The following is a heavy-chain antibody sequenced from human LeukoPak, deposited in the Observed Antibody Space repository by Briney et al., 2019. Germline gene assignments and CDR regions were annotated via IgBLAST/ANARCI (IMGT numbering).Heavy chain of an antibody. V-gene: IGHV4-61*02. CDR1: GGSISSGSYY. CDR2: IYTSGST. CDR3: ARGMAAAEPIDY. J-gene: IGHJ4*02. Sequence: PSETLSLTCTVSGGSISSGSYYWSWIRQPAGKGLEWIGRIYTSGSTNYNPSLKSRVTISVDTSKNQFSLKLSSVTAADTAVYYCARGMAAAEPIDYWGQGTLVTVSS. D-gene: IGHD6-13*01.